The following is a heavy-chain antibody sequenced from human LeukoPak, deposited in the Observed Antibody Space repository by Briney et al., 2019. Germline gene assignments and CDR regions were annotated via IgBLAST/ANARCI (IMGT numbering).Heavy chain of an antibody. CDR2: ISGSGGST. Sequence: PGGSLRLSCAASGFTFSSYAMSWVRQAPGKGLEWVSAISGSGGSTYYADSVKGRFTISRDNSKNTLYLQMNSLRAEDTAVYYCAKDHPWGSSAVVVMSYWGQGTLVTVSS. V-gene: IGHV3-23*01. J-gene: IGHJ4*02. CDR1: GFTFSSYA. D-gene: IGHD3-22*01. CDR3: AKDHPWGSSAVVVMSY.